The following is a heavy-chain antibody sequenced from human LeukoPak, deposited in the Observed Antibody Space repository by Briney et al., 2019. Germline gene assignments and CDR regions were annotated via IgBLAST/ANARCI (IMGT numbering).Heavy chain of an antibody. CDR2: IHYDGSNK. CDR3: VKEGGVIDFFTGYYVHYFDY. V-gene: IGHV3-30*02. J-gene: IGHJ4*02. Sequence: GGSLRLSCAASGFTFSSYWMSWVRQAPGKGLEWVAFIHYDGSNKYYADSVKGRFTISRDNSKNTLYLQMNNLRAEDTAVYYCVKEGGVIDFFTGYYVHYFDYWGQGTLVTVSS. CDR1: GFTFSSYW. D-gene: IGHD3-9*01.